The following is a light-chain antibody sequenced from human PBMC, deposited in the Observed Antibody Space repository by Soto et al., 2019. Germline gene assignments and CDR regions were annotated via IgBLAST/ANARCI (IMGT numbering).Light chain of an antibody. J-gene: IGKJ1*01. CDR2: GAS. V-gene: IGKV3-20*01. CDR3: QQYGSLSWT. Sequence: DIVLTQSPGTLSWSPGERATLYCRASQSVSSNYLAWYQQKPGQAPRLLIHGASTRATGVPDRFSGSGSGTDFTLTISRLEPEDFAVYHCQQYGSLSWTFGQGTKVEIK. CDR1: QSVSSNY.